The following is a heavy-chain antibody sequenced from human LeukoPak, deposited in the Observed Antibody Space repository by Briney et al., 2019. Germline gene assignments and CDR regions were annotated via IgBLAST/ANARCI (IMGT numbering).Heavy chain of an antibody. D-gene: IGHD3-22*01. CDR2: IYYSGST. V-gene: IGHV4-39*01. CDR3: AGLPLTRAMDYYDSSGIVDY. CDR1: GGSISSSSYY. J-gene: IGHJ4*02. Sequence: ASETLSLTCTVSGGSISSSSYYWGWIRQPPGKGLEWIGSIYYSGSTYYDPSLKSRVTISVDTSKNQFSLKLSSVTAADTAVYYCAGLPLTRAMDYYDSSGIVDYWGQGTLVTVSS.